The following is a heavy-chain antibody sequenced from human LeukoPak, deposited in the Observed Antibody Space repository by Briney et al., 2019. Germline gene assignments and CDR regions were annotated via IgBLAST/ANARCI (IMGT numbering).Heavy chain of an antibody. D-gene: IGHD3-16*02. J-gene: IGHJ4*02. V-gene: IGHV1-18*01. Sequence: EASVKVSCKASGYTFTSYGISWVRQAPGQGFEWMGWISAYNGNTNYAQKLQGRVTMTTDTSTSTAYMELRSLRSDDTAVYYCAKFMITFGGVIPPDYWGQGTLVTVSS. CDR1: GYTFTSYG. CDR2: ISAYNGNT. CDR3: AKFMITFGGVIPPDY.